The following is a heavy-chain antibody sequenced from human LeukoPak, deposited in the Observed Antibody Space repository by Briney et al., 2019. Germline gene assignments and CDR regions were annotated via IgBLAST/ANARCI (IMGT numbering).Heavy chain of an antibody. CDR1: GFTFSSYS. J-gene: IGHJ3*02. CDR2: IFYSGST. Sequence: PGGSLRLSCAASGFTFSSYSMNWVRQPPGKGLEWIGNIFYSGSTYYSPSLRSRVTISLDTSRNQLSLKLNSVTAADTAVYYCAKSNGYGLVDIWGQGTMVTVSS. CDR3: AKSNGYGLVDI. D-gene: IGHD3-10*01. V-gene: IGHV4-59*12.